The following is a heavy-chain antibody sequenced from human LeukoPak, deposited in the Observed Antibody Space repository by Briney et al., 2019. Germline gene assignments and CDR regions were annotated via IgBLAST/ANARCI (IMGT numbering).Heavy chain of an antibody. Sequence: GGSLRLSCLASGFTVSSNYMSWVRQAPGKGLEWVSVIYSGGSTYYADSVKGRFTISRDNFKNTLYLQMNSLRAEDTAVYYCASGGSSSWRSHFDYWGQGILVTVSS. V-gene: IGHV3-66*01. CDR3: ASGGSSSWRSHFDY. D-gene: IGHD6-13*01. CDR2: IYSGGST. CDR1: GFTVSSNY. J-gene: IGHJ4*02.